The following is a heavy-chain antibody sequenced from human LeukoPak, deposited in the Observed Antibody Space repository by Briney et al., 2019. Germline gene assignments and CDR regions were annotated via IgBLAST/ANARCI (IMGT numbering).Heavy chain of an antibody. CDR1: GGSISSYY. D-gene: IGHD4-17*01. Sequence: SETLSLTCTVSGGSISSYYWSWIRQPAGKGLEWIGRIYTSGSTNYNPSLKSRVTMSVDTSKNQFSLKLSSVTAADTAVYYCAGEAGDYIYYYYYGMDVWGQGTTVTVSS. V-gene: IGHV4-4*07. J-gene: IGHJ6*02. CDR3: AGEAGDYIYYYYYGMDV. CDR2: IYTSGST.